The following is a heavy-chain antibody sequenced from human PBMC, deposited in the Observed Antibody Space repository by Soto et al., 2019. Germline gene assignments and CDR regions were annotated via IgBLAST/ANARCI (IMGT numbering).Heavy chain of an antibody. Sequence: SETLSLTCTVSGGSISSYYWSWVRQRPGRELEWIGYIYYSGSTNYNPSLKSRITIAVDTSKNQFSLKLKSLTAADTAVYYFARVRRADSGPGYFVYWGQGILVTVSS. CDR1: GGSISSYY. CDR2: IYYSGST. D-gene: IGHD5-12*01. CDR3: ARVRRADSGPGYFVY. J-gene: IGHJ4*02. V-gene: IGHV4-59*13.